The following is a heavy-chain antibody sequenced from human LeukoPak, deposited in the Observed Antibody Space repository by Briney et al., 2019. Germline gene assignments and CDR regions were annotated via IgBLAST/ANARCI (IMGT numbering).Heavy chain of an antibody. CDR2: IIPIFGTA. V-gene: IGHV1-69*13. Sequence: GASVKVSCKASGYTFTGYYMHWVRQAPGQGLEWMGGIIPIFGTANYAQKFQGRVTITADESTSTAYMELSSLRSEDTAVYYCASSVLLWFGESYYYYCMDVWGKGTTVTISS. J-gene: IGHJ6*03. CDR1: GYTFTGYY. CDR3: ASSVLLWFGESYYYYCMDV. D-gene: IGHD3-10*01.